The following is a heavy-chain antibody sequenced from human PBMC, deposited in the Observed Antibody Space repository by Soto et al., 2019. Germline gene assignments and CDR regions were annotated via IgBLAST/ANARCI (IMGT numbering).Heavy chain of an antibody. J-gene: IGHJ4*02. CDR1: GFTFNSYA. CDR3: AKDLVHGNYFDY. D-gene: IGHD3-10*01. Sequence: PGGSLRLSCAASGFTFNSYAMSWVRQAPGKGLEWVSTISRSGGSTYYADSVKGRFTISRDNSKNTLYLQMNSLRADDTAVYYCAKDLVHGNYFDYWGQGTQVTVSS. V-gene: IGHV3-23*01. CDR2: ISRSGGST.